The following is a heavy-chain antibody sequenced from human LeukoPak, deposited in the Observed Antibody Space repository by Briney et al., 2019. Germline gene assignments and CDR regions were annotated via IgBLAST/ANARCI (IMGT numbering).Heavy chain of an antibody. Sequence: GSVSVSCAASGFTFNNYQMNWVRQAPGKGRECISYISSNGRTIYYADSLRGRFTDSRDNAKNSLYLRMNSLRAEDTAVYYCGREEYYFDYWGQGTLVTVSS. V-gene: IGHV3-48*03. CDR1: GFTFNNYQ. CDR2: ISSNGRTI. CDR3: GREEYYFDY. J-gene: IGHJ4*02.